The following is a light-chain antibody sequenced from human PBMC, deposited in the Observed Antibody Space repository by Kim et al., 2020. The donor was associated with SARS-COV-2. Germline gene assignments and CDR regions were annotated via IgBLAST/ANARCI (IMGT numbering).Light chain of an antibody. CDR1: KLGDKY. J-gene: IGLJ1*01. Sequence: VSTGQTVSITCSGDKLGDKYACWYQQKPGQSPVLVIYQDSKRPSGIPERFSGSNSGNTATLTISGTQAMDEADYYCQAWDSSTYVFGTGTKVTVL. V-gene: IGLV3-1*01. CDR3: QAWDSSTYV. CDR2: QDS.